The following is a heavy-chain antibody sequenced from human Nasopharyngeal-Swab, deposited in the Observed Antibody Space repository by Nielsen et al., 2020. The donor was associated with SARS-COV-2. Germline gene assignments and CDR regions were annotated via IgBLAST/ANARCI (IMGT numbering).Heavy chain of an antibody. CDR1: GGSISSYY. D-gene: IGHD2-15*01. CDR2: IYYSGST. CDR3: ARVDCSGGSCALPG. V-gene: IGHV4-59*01. Sequence: SDTLSLTFTVSGGSISSYYWSWNRQPPGKGLEWIGYIYYSGSTNYNPSLKSRVTISVDTSKNQFSLKLSSVTAADTAVYYCARVDCSGGSCALPGWGQGTLVTVSS. J-gene: IGHJ4*02.